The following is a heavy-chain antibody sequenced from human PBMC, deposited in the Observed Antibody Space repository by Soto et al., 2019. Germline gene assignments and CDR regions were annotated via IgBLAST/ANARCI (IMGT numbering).Heavy chain of an antibody. CDR3: AHSGASITMVRENWFDP. CDR2: IYWDDDK. D-gene: IGHD3-10*01. J-gene: IGHJ5*02. CDR1: GFSLSTSGVG. V-gene: IGHV2-5*02. Sequence: QITLKESGPTLVKPTQTLTLTCTFSGFSLSTSGVGVGWIRQPPGKALEWLALIYWDDDKRYSPSLKSRLTITKDPPKNQVVLKMTNMDPVDTATYYCAHSGASITMVRENWFDPWGQGTLVTGSP.